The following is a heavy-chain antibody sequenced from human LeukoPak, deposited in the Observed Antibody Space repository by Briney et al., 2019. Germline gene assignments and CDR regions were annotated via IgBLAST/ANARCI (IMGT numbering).Heavy chain of an antibody. CDR3: ARDVPTAYCSGGSCYSGLDY. V-gene: IGHV4-59*01. D-gene: IGHD2-15*01. J-gene: IGHJ4*02. CDR1: DGSIINYD. Sequence: SETLSLTCTVSDGSIINYDWSWVRQPPGKGLEFIGHVHYSGTTNYNPSLRSRVTISIDTSKKHFFLKLKSVTAADTAVYYCARDVPTAYCSGGSCYSGLDYWGRGTLVTVSS. CDR2: VHYSGTT.